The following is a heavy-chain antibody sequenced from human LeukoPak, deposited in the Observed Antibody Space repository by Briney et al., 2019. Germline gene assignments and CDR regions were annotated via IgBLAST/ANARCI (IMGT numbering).Heavy chain of an antibody. CDR1: GGTFSSYA. CDR3: ASAGSWREWELHFDY. V-gene: IGHV1-69*05. J-gene: IGHJ4*02. CDR2: IIPIFGTA. D-gene: IGHD1-26*01. Sequence: ASVKVSCKASGGTFSSYAISWVRQAPGQGLEWMGGIIPIFGTANYAQKFQGRVTITTDESTSTAYMELSSLRSEDTAVYYCASAGSWREWELHFDYWGQGTLVTVSS.